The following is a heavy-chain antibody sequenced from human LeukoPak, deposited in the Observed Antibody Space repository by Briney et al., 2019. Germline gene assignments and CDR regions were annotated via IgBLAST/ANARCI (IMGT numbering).Heavy chain of an antibody. D-gene: IGHD4-23*01. J-gene: IGHJ4*02. CDR2: IYHSGST. CDR1: GYSISSGYY. CDR3: ARLYSGVTRPFDY. Sequence: SETLSLTCAVSGYSISSGYYWGWIRQPPGKGLEWIGSIYHSGSTYYNPSLRSRVTISVDTSKNQFSLKLSSVTAADTAVYYCARLYSGVTRPFDYWGQGTLVTVSS. V-gene: IGHV4-38-2*01.